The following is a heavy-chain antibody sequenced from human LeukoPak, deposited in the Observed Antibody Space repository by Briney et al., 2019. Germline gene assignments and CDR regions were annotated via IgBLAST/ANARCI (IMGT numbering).Heavy chain of an antibody. CDR1: GFTFSSYW. Sequence: GGSLRLSCAASGFTFSSYWMSWVRQAPGKGLEWVANIKQDGSEKYYVDSVKGRFTISRDNAKNSLYLQMNSLRAEDTAVYYCARVDSSSGHGLAYWGQGSLVTVSS. D-gene: IGHD6-13*01. J-gene: IGHJ4*02. CDR3: ARVDSSSGHGLAY. V-gene: IGHV3-7*01. CDR2: IKQDGSEK.